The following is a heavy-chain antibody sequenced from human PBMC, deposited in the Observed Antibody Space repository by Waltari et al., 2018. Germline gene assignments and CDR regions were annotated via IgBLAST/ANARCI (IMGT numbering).Heavy chain of an antibody. CDR1: GGTFSSYT. CDR2: IIPILGIA. J-gene: IGHJ6*02. V-gene: IGHV1-69*02. D-gene: IGHD2-2*01. CDR3: ARKYCSSTSCFPARYYGMDV. Sequence: QVQLVQSGAEVKKPGSSVKVSCKASGGTFSSYTISWVRQAPGQGLEWMGRIIPILGIANYAQKFQGRVTITADKSTSTAYMELSSLRSEDTAVYYCARKYCSSTSCFPARYYGMDVWGQGTTVTVSS.